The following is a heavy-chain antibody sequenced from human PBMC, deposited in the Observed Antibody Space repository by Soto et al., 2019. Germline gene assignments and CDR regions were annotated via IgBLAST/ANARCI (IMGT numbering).Heavy chain of an antibody. CDR3: AKVRGCSSTSCYGKYYFDY. J-gene: IGHJ4*02. Sequence: PGGSLRLSCAAFGFTFSSYGMHWVRQAPGKGLEWVAVISYDGSNKYYADSVKGRFTISRDNSKNTLYLQMNSLRAEDTAVYYCAKVRGCSSTSCYGKYYFDYWGQGTLVTVSS. CDR1: GFTFSSYG. V-gene: IGHV3-30*18. D-gene: IGHD2-2*01. CDR2: ISYDGSNK.